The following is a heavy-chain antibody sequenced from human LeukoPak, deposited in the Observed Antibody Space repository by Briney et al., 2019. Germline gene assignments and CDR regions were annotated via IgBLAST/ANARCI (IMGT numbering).Heavy chain of an antibody. J-gene: IGHJ6*03. Sequence: SETLSLTCTVSGGSISTYYWTWIRQPPGKGLEWIWYLYYSGTTDYNPSLKSRVTISGDTSKNQFSLKLTSVTAADTAVYYCARLLGGDPYYMDVWGEGTTVTVSS. CDR1: GGSISTYY. CDR2: LYYSGTT. CDR3: ARLLGGDPYYMDV. D-gene: IGHD3-3*01. V-gene: IGHV4-59*01.